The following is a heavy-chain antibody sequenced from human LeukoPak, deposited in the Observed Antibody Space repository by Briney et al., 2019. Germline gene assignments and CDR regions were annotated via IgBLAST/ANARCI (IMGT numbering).Heavy chain of an antibody. V-gene: IGHV3-30-3*01. D-gene: IGHD1-1*01. CDR1: GFTFSSYA. CDR3: ARDQRYLYCFDY. J-gene: IGHJ4*02. Sequence: GGSLRLSCAASGFTFSSYAMHWVRQAPGKGLEWVAVTSYDGSNKYYADSVKGRFTISRDNSKNTLYLQMNSLRAEDTAVYYCARDQRYLYCFDYWGQGTLVTVSS. CDR2: TSYDGSNK.